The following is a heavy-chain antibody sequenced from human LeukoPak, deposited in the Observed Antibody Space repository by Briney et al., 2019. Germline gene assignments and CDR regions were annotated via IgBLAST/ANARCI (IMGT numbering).Heavy chain of an antibody. Sequence: GGSLRLSCAASGFTSSSYWMSWVRQAPGKGLEWVANIKQDGSEKYYVNSVKGRFTISRVNAKNSPYLQMNSLRAEDTAVYYCARGGTYYRSWGQGTLVTVSS. CDR3: ARGGTYYRS. CDR1: GFTSSSYW. D-gene: IGHD1-26*01. CDR2: IKQDGSEK. J-gene: IGHJ5*02. V-gene: IGHV3-7*01.